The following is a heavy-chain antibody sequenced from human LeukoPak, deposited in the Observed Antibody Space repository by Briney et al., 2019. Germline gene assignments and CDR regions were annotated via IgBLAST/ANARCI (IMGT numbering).Heavy chain of an antibody. J-gene: IGHJ5*02. Sequence: PSQTLSLTCTVSGGSISSGSYYWSWIRQPAGKGLEWIGRIYTSGSTNYNPSLKSRVTISVDTSKNQFSLKLSSVTAADTAVYYCARSRVVPAGLEGANWFDPWGQGTLVTVSS. V-gene: IGHV4-61*02. CDR3: ARSRVVPAGLEGANWFDP. CDR1: GGSISSGSYY. CDR2: IYTSGST. D-gene: IGHD2-2*01.